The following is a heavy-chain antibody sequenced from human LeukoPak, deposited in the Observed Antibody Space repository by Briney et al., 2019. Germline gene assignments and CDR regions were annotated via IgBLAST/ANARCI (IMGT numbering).Heavy chain of an antibody. V-gene: IGHV4-34*01. CDR2: INSGGDT. CDR3: ARTYAIVGTTAYYFYYYHMDV. J-gene: IGHJ6*03. Sequence: SETLSLTCAVYLDSFSGYSWSWIRQPPGKGLEWIGDINSGGDTNYNPSLKSRVTLSVDTSKNQFSLRLTSVTAADTAMYYCARTYAIVGTTAYYFYYYHMDVWAKGTMVTISS. D-gene: IGHD1-26*01. CDR1: LDSFSGYS.